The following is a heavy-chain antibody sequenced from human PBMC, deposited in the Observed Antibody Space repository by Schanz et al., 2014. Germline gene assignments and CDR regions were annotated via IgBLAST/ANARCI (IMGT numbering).Heavy chain of an antibody. V-gene: IGHV3-74*01. Sequence: EVQLVESGGGLVQPGGSLRLSCAASGFTFSVYWMHWVRQPPGEGLVSVSRISGDGTTTSYADSVKGRFTISRDNSKNTLYLQMNSLRTEDTAVYFCAKSYDTSGYSGFDYWGQGTLVTVSS. CDR3: AKSYDTSGYSGFDY. J-gene: IGHJ4*02. CDR1: GFTFSVYW. CDR2: ISGDGTTT. D-gene: IGHD3-22*01.